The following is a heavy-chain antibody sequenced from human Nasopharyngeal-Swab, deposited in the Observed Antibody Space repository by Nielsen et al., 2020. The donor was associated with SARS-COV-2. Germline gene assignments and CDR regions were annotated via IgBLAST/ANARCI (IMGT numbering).Heavy chain of an antibody. CDR2: ISNTGTTI. CDR3: ATLGRYGYGRALDY. CDR1: GFTFSDYY. D-gene: IGHD5-18*01. Sequence: GESLKISCGASGFTFSDYYMSWIRQAPGKGLEWRSFISNTGTTIYYADSVKGRFTMSRDNAGNSLFLDMNSLRADDTALYYCATLGRYGYGRALDYWGQGTLVTVSS. V-gene: IGHV3-11*04. J-gene: IGHJ4*02.